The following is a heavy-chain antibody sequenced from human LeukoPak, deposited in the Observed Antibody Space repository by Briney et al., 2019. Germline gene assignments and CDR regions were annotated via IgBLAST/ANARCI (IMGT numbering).Heavy chain of an antibody. Sequence: ASVTVSCKASGYTFTSYGISWVRQAPGQGLEWMGWISAYNGNTNYAQKLQGRVTMTTDTSTSTAYMELRSLRSDDTAVYYCARDGLYSDYYDSSGYYLPFGYWGQGTLVTVSS. J-gene: IGHJ4*02. D-gene: IGHD3-22*01. CDR3: ARDGLYSDYYDSSGYYLPFGY. V-gene: IGHV1-18*01. CDR1: GYTFTSYG. CDR2: ISAYNGNT.